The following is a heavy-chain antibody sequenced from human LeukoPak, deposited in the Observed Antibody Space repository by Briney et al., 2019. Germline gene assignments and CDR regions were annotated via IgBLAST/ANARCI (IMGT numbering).Heavy chain of an antibody. V-gene: IGHV3-7*03. CDR1: AFIFSGHW. CDR2: IKEDGSER. Sequence: GGSLRLSCEGSAFIFSGHWMNWVRQTPGKGLEWVASIKEDGSERQYVDSVKGRFSISRDNTKGSLFLQLNSLRAEDTAVYYCAKDLFAEYGSGGSVIDYWGQGTLATVSS. J-gene: IGHJ4*02. CDR3: AKDLFAEYGSGGSVIDY. D-gene: IGHD6-19*01.